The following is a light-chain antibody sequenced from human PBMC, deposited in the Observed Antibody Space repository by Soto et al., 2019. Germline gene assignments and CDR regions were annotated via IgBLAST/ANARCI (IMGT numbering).Light chain of an antibody. V-gene: IGLV1-51*01. J-gene: IGLJ1*01. CDR2: DDN. Sequence: QSALTRPASVSGSPGQSITISCTGTSSDVGGYNYVSWYQQLPGTAPKLLIYDDNKRPSGIPDRFSGSNSGTSATLGITGSQTGDDADYYCGSWDSSLSAYVFGTGTKVTVL. CDR3: GSWDSSLSAYV. CDR1: SSDVGGYNY.